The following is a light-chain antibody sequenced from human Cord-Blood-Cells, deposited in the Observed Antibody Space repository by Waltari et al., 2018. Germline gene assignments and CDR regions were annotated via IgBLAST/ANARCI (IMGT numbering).Light chain of an antibody. J-gene: IGKJ4*01. CDR3: QXXXXXPXX. CDR2: AAS. Sequence: QMTQSPSSLSASVGDRVTITCRASQSISSYLNWYQQKPGKAPKLLIYAASSLQSGVPSRFXGSGSGXDFTLTISSLQPEDFATYXCQXXXXXPXXXGXGTKVXXK. V-gene: IGKV1-39*01. CDR1: QSISSY.